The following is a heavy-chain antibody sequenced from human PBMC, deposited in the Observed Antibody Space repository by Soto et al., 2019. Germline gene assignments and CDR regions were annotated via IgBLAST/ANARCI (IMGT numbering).Heavy chain of an antibody. Sequence: GRRISKKRVGVGWIRQPPGKALEWLALIYWDDDKRYSPSLKSRLTITKDTSKNQVVLTMPNMDPVDSATFHCAHDSSGYYHLFDFWRQGTLDPVTS. CDR3: AHDSSGYYHLFDF. D-gene: IGHD3-22*01. J-gene: IGHJ4*02. CDR2: IYWDDDK. CDR1: GRRISKKRVG. V-gene: IGHV2-5*02.